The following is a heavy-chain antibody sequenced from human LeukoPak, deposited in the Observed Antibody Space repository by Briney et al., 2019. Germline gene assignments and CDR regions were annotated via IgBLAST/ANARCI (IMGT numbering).Heavy chain of an antibody. CDR2: ICHSGST. J-gene: IGHJ4*02. CDR3: ARLSVVVPAAPFDY. V-gene: IGHV4-4*02. D-gene: IGHD2-2*01. CDR1: GDSFSSTNC. Sequence: SETLSLICSVSGDSFSSTNCWSWVRQSPGKGLDWIGEICHSGSTNYSPSLKSRVAISMDKSKNQFSLQLTSVTAADTAVYYCARLSVVVPAAPFDYWGQGTLVTVSS.